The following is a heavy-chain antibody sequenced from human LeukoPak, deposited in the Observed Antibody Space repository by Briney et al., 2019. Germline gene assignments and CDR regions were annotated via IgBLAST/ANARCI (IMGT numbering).Heavy chain of an antibody. V-gene: IGHV4-38-2*02. CDR2: IYHSGST. J-gene: IGHJ4*02. Sequence: SETLSLTCTVSGYSISSGYYWGWIRPPPGKGLEWIGSIYHSGSTYYNPSLKSRVTISVDTSKNQFSLKLSSVTAADTAVYYCARVTGVRRGYYFDYWGQGTLVTVSS. D-gene: IGHD3-16*01. CDR3: ARVTGVRRGYYFDY. CDR1: GYSISSGYY.